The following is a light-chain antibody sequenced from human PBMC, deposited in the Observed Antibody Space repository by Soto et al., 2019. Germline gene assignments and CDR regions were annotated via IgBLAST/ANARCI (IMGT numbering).Light chain of an antibody. J-gene: IGLJ2*01. V-gene: IGLV2-14*01. CDR2: DVS. CDR3: SSYTTSSTHVV. CDR1: SSDLGGYNY. Sequence: QSALTQPASVSGSPGQSITISCTGTSSDLGGYNYVSWYQQHPGKAPKLLIYDVSYRPSGVSNRFSGSKSGNTASLTISGLQAEDEADYDCSSYTTSSTHVVFGGGTTVTVL.